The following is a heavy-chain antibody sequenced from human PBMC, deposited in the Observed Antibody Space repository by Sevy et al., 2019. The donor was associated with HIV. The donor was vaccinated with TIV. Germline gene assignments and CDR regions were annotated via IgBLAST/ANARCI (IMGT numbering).Heavy chain of an antibody. D-gene: IGHD1-1*01. CDR2: IYPGDSDT. Sequence: GESLKISCKGSGYSFTSYWIGWVRQMPGKGLEWMGIIYPGDSDTRYSPSFQGYVTISADKSISTAYLQWSSLKASDTAMYYCARQSTTGTTNYYYGMDVWGQGTTVTVSS. CDR3: ARQSTTGTTNYYYGMDV. J-gene: IGHJ6*02. CDR1: GYSFTSYW. V-gene: IGHV5-51*01.